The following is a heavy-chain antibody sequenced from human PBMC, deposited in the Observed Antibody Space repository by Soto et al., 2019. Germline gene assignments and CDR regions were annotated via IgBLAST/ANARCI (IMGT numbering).Heavy chain of an antibody. CDR1: GFTFISYA. Sequence: GGSLRLSCAASGFTFISYAMHWVRQAPGKGLEWVAVISYDGSNKYYADSVKGRFTISRDNSKNTLYLQMNSLRAEDTAVYYCARDQLRVVPAAILVNYYYYYGMDVWGQGTTVTVSS. CDR2: ISYDGSNK. J-gene: IGHJ6*02. V-gene: IGHV3-30-3*01. D-gene: IGHD2-2*01. CDR3: ARDQLRVVPAAILVNYYYYYGMDV.